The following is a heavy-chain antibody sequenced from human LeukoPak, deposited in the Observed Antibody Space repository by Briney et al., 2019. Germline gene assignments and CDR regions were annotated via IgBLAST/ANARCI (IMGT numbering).Heavy chain of an antibody. V-gene: IGHV4-39*01. CDR3: ARLDYYDSSGYQYYFDY. CDR2: IYYSGST. CDR1: GGSISSSSYY. J-gene: IGHJ4*02. Sequence: SETLSLTCTVPGGSISSSSYYWGWIRQPPGKGLEWIGSIYYSGSTYYNPSLKSRVTISVDTSKNQFSLKLSSVTAADTAVYYCARLDYYDSSGYQYYFDYWGQGTLVTVSS. D-gene: IGHD3-22*01.